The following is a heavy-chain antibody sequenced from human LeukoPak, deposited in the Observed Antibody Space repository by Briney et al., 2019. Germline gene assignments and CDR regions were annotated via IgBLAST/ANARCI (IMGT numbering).Heavy chain of an antibody. D-gene: IGHD4-23*01. Sequence: ASVKVSCKASGYTFTGYYMHWVRQAPGQGLEWMGWINPNSGGTNYAQKFQGRVTMTRDTSISTAYMELGRLRSDDTAVYYCARGSSVGNSVDYWGQGTLVTVSS. CDR1: GYTFTGYY. CDR3: ARGSSVGNSVDY. V-gene: IGHV1-2*02. CDR2: INPNSGGT. J-gene: IGHJ4*02.